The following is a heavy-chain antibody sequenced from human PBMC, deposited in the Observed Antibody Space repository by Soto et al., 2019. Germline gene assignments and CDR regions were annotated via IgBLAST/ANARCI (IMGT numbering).Heavy chain of an antibody. J-gene: IGHJ6*02. CDR1: GGTFSSYA. D-gene: IGHD1-26*01. CDR3: ATTPPVGGYYYYGMDV. Sequence: QVQLVQSGAEVKKPGSSVKVSCKASGGTFSSYAISWVRQAPVQGLEWMGGIIPIFGTANYAQKFQGRVTITADESTSTAYMELRSLRSEDTAVYYCATTPPVGGYYYYGMDVWGQGTTVTVSS. CDR2: IIPIFGTA. V-gene: IGHV1-69*12.